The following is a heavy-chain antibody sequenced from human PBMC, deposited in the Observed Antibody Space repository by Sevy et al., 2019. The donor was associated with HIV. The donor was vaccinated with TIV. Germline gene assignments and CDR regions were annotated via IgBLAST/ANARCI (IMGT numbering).Heavy chain of an antibody. J-gene: IGHJ6*02. CDR3: AKGGERVHYYYGMDV. CDR1: GFTFDDYA. D-gene: IGHD1-1*01. CDR2: ISWNSGSI. V-gene: IGHV3-9*01. Sequence: GGSLRLSCAASGFTFDDYAMHWVRQAPGKGLEWVSGISWNSGSIVYADSVKGRFTISRDNAKNSLYLQMNSLRAEDTTFYYCAKGGERVHYYYGMDVWGQGTTATVSS.